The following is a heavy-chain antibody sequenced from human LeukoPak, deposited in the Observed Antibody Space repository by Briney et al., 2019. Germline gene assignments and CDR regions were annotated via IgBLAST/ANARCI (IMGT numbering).Heavy chain of an antibody. J-gene: IGHJ4*02. CDR3: ARQGLGDYFDY. CDR1: GGSISSSSSY. D-gene: IGHD3-16*01. V-gene: IGHV4-39*01. CDR2: LYYRGNT. Sequence: SETLSLTCTVSGGSISSSSSYWGWIRQTPGKGLEWIGSLYYRGNTYYNPSLKSRITISLDTSNNQVSLTLASVTAADTAVYYCARQGLGDYFDYWGQGTLVTVSS.